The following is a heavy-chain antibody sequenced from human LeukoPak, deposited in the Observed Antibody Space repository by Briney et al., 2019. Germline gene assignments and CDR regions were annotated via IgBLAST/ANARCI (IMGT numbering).Heavy chain of an antibody. D-gene: IGHD5-18*01. V-gene: IGHV1-18*01. CDR2: ISAYNGNT. CDR3: ARSRYSYGYPLFDY. CDR1: GYTFTNYG. J-gene: IGHJ4*02. Sequence: ASVPVSFTASGYTFTNYGISWVRQAPGQGLEWMGWISAYNGNTNYAQKLQGRVTMTTDTSTSTAYMELRSLRSDDTAVYYCARSRYSYGYPLFDYWGQGTLVTVSS.